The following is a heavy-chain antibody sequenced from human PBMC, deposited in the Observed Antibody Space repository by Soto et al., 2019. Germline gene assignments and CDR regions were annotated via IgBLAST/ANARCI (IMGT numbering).Heavy chain of an antibody. D-gene: IGHD1-26*01. Sequence: QVQLVQSGAEVKKPGSSVKVSCKASGGTFSSYAISWVRQAPGQGLEWMGGIIPIFGTANYAQKFQGRVTITADESTSTAYMELSSLRSEDTAVYYCARVLRHEKWELPGYFDYWGQGTLVTVSS. CDR2: IIPIFGTA. CDR1: GGTFSSYA. CDR3: ARVLRHEKWELPGYFDY. J-gene: IGHJ4*02. V-gene: IGHV1-69*12.